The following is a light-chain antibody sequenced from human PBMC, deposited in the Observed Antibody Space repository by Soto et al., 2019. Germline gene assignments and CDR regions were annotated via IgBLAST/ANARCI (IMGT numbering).Light chain of an antibody. CDR1: SSDVGGYNY. J-gene: IGLJ1*01. V-gene: IGLV2-14*01. Sequence: SVLPQPASVSGSPGQSITISCTGTSSDVGGYNYVSWYQQHPGKAPKLMIYDVSNWPSGVSNRFSGSKSGNTASLTISGFQAEDEADYYCSSYTNSSPFVFGTGTKVTVL. CDR2: DVS. CDR3: SSYTNSSPFV.